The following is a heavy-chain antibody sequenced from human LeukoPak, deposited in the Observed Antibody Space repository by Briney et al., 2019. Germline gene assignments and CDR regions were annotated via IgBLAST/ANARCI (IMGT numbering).Heavy chain of an antibody. V-gene: IGHV3-53*01. J-gene: IGHJ4*02. CDR1: GFTFSSYV. Sequence: PGGSLRLSCAASGFTFSSYVMSWVRQAPGKGLECVSFLYTGGDTYYADSVKGRFTISRDNSKNTLYLQMNGLRAEDTAVYYCARGPGSRGIFDYWGQGTLVTVSS. CDR2: LYTGGDT. CDR3: ARGPGSRGIFDY. D-gene: IGHD3-10*01.